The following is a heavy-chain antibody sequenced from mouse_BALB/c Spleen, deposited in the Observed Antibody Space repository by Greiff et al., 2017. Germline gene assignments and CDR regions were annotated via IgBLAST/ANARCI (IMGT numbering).Heavy chain of an antibody. J-gene: IGHJ1*01. CDR1: GYTFTSYW. Sequence: QVQLKESGAELAKPGASVKMSCKASGYTFTSYWMHWVKQRPGQGLEWIGYINPSTGYTEYNQKFKDKATLTADKSSSTAYMQLSSLTSEDSAVYYCARGGWYFDVWGAGTTVTVSS. CDR3: ARGGWYFDV. V-gene: IGHV1-7*01. CDR2: INPSTGYT.